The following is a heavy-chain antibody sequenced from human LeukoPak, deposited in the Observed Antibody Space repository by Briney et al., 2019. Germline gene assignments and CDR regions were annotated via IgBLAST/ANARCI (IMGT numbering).Heavy chain of an antibody. CDR3: AKDWKDYGDLMPDY. CDR2: ISYDGSNK. D-gene: IGHD4-17*01. V-gene: IGHV3-30*18. CDR1: GFTFSSYG. J-gene: IGHJ4*02. Sequence: GGSLRLSCAASGFTFSSYGMHWVRQAPGKGLEWVAVISYDGSNKYYADSVKGRFTISRDNSKNTPYLQMNSLRAEDTAVYYCAKDWKDYGDLMPDYWGQGTLVTVSS.